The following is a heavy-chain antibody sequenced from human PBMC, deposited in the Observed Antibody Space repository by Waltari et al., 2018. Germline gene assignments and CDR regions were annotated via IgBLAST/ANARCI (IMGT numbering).Heavy chain of an antibody. J-gene: IGHJ6*02. CDR1: GLPFRSYS. Sequence: EVQLVESGGGLVQPGGSLRLSCAASGLPFRSYSMNWVRQAPGKGLEWVSDISGSSSTINYADSVKGRFTISRDNAKNSLYLQMNSLRAEDTAVYYCARRLDVWGQGTTVTVSS. CDR2: ISGSSSTI. V-gene: IGHV3-48*01. CDR3: ARRLDV.